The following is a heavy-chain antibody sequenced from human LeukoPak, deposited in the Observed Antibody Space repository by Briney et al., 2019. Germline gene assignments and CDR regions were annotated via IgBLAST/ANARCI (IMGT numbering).Heavy chain of an antibody. CDR3: ARISVNFYNYMDV. Sequence: GGSLRLSCAASGFTFSSYNMNWVRQAPGKGLEWVSYISSSSSTIYYADSVKGRFTISRDNAKNSLYLQMNSLRAEDTAVYYCARISVNFYNYMDVWGKGTTVTVSS. D-gene: IGHD4-11*01. CDR2: ISSSSSTI. CDR1: GFTFSSYN. J-gene: IGHJ6*03. V-gene: IGHV3-48*01.